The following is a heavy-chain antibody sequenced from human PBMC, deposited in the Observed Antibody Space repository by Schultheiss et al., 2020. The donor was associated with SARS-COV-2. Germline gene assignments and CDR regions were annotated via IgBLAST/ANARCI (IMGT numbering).Heavy chain of an antibody. CDR2: IKQDGSEK. CDR1: GFTFSSYW. Sequence: GESLKISCAASGFTFSSYWMSWVRQAPGKGLEWVANIKQDGSEKYYVDSVKGRFTISRDNAKNSLYLQMNSLRAEDTAVYYCAKDELGAAAAGSHLDYWGQGTLVTVSS. J-gene: IGHJ4*02. CDR3: AKDELGAAAAGSHLDY. D-gene: IGHD6-13*01. V-gene: IGHV3-7*01.